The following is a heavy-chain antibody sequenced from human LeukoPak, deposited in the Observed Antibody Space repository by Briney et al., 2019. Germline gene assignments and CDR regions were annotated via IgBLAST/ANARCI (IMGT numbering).Heavy chain of an antibody. Sequence: ASVKVSCKASGYTFTSYDINWVRQATGQGLEWMGWMNPNSGNTGYAQKFQGRVTMTRNTSISTAYMELGSLRSEDTAVYYCARKKVYWYGMDVWGQGTTVTVSS. J-gene: IGHJ6*02. D-gene: IGHD2-8*02. CDR3: ARKKVYWYGMDV. CDR1: GYTFTSYD. V-gene: IGHV1-8*01. CDR2: MNPNSGNT.